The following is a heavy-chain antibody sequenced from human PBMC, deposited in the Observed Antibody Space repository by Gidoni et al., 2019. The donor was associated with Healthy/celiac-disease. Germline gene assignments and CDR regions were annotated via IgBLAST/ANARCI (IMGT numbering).Heavy chain of an antibody. D-gene: IGHD6-13*01. Sequence: QGTWKESGPVLWKPTETLALTCTVSGFSLRNARMGVSWIRQPPGKALEWHAHIFPNDEKSYSTTLKSRHTISKDTSNSQVVLTMTNMHPVDTATYYCARITAAAGTAACFDPWGQGTLVTVSS. CDR3: ARITAAAGTAACFDP. V-gene: IGHV2-26*01. J-gene: IGHJ5*02. CDR1: GFSLRNARMG. CDR2: IFPNDEK.